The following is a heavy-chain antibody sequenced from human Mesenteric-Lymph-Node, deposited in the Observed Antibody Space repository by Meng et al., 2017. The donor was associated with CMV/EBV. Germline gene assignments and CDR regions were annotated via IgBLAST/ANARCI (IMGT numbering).Heavy chain of an antibody. D-gene: IGHD6-19*01. V-gene: IGHV1-3*01. CDR2: INAGNGNT. Sequence: CKAYGYTFNRYAMHWGRQAAGQRVEWMGWINAGNGNTKYSQKFQGRVTITRDTSASTAYMELSSLRSEDTAVYYCARMDSGWYGDYWGQGTLVTVSS. J-gene: IGHJ4*02. CDR3: ARMDSGWYGDY. CDR1: GYTFNRYA.